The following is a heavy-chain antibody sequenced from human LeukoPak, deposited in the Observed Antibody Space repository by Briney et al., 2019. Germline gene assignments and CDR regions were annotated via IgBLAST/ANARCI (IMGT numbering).Heavy chain of an antibody. CDR2: IKEDGSET. D-gene: IGHD2-15*01. V-gene: IGHV3-7*01. J-gene: IGHJ4*02. Sequence: TGGSLRLSCAASGFTFSEYWMSWVRQAPGKGLEWVANIKEDGSETYYVDSVKGRFTISRDDATNSVYLQMNSPRAEDTALYYCARDSRPRGGSCFDNWGQGTLVTVSS. CDR1: GFTFSEYW. CDR3: ARDSRPRGGSCFDN.